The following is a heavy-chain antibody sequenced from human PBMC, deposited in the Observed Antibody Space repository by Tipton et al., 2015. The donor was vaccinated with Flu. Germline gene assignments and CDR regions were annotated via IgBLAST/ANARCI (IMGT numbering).Heavy chain of an antibody. CDR2: IYYSGST. Sequence: TLSLTCTVSGGSISSYYWSWIRQPPGKGLEWIGYIYYSGSTNYNPSLKSRVTISVDTSKNQFSLKLSSVTAADTAVYYCAREAPYYDFWSGYYYYGMDVWGQGTTVTVSS. J-gene: IGHJ6*02. CDR3: AREAPYYDFWSGYYYYGMDV. D-gene: IGHD3-3*01. V-gene: IGHV4-59*01. CDR1: GGSISSYY.